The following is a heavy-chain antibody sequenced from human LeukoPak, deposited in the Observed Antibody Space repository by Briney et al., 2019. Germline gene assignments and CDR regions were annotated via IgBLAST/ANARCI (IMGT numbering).Heavy chain of an antibody. J-gene: IGHJ6*02. V-gene: IGHV3-66*01. CDR2: ICDDDST. D-gene: IGHD6-19*01. Sequence: GGSLRLSCAASGFIVSSNYMSWVRQAPGKGLEWVSVICDDDSTSYADSVKGRFTISRDNSKNTLYLQMNSLTTEDTALYYCAKDPSSGWYRWSMDVWGQGTTVTVSS. CDR1: GFIVSSNY. CDR3: AKDPSSGWYRWSMDV.